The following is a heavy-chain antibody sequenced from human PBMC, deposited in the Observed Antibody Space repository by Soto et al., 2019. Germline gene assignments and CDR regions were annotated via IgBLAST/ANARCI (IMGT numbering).Heavy chain of an antibody. D-gene: IGHD6-19*01. Sequence: SQTLSLTCVISGDSVSSDSAAWNWVRQSPSRGLEWLGRTYYRSKFYNDYAVSVKSRITINPDTSKNQFSLQLNSVTPEDTAVYYCARYSSGWYGGTYYYYGMDVWGQGTTVTVSS. CDR1: GDSVSSDSAA. J-gene: IGHJ6*02. V-gene: IGHV6-1*01. CDR3: ARYSSGWYGGTYYYYGMDV. CDR2: TYYRSKFYN.